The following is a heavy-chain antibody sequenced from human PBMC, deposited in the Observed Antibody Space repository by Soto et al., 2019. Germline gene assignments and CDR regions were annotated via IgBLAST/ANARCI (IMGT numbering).Heavy chain of an antibody. CDR3: ARGNYHKYGMAV. CDR1: GFTFSSHW. Sequence: EVQLVESGGGLVQPGGSLRLSCAASGFTFSSHWMHWVRQAPGEGLVWASRINNDGRTTNYADSAKGRFTISRDNAKNTLYLQINNVCVDDTAAYYRARGNYHKYGMAVCGQGTTVTVSS. D-gene: IGHD3-10*01. V-gene: IGHV3-74*01. CDR2: INNDGRTT. J-gene: IGHJ6*02.